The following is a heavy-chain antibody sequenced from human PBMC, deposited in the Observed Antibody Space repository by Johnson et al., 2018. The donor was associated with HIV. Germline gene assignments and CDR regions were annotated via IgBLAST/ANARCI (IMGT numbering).Heavy chain of an antibody. Sequence: MQLVESGGGLIQPGGSLRLSCAVSGFTVSSNYMSWVRQAPGKGLERVSVIYSGDNTFHADSVKGRFIISRDNSKNTVYLQMNSLRPEDTAVYYCVQGVPNPAGAFDIWGRGTMVTVSS. J-gene: IGHJ3*02. V-gene: IGHV3-66*01. CDR2: IYSGDNT. D-gene: IGHD6-19*01. CDR1: GFTVSSNY. CDR3: VQGVPNPAGAFDI.